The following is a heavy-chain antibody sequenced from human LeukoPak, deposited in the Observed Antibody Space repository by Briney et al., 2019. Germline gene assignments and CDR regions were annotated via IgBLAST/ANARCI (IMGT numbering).Heavy chain of an antibody. CDR2: IWYDGSNK. J-gene: IGHJ4*02. CDR1: GFTFSSYD. Sequence: GRSLRLSCAASGFTFSSYDMHWVRQAPGKGLEWVAVIWYDGSNKYYADSVKGRFTISRDNSKNTLYPQMNSLRAEDTAVCYCARVSSSGWYWGMNIDYWGQGTLVTVSS. V-gene: IGHV3-33*01. CDR3: ARVSSSGWYWGMNIDY. D-gene: IGHD6-19*01.